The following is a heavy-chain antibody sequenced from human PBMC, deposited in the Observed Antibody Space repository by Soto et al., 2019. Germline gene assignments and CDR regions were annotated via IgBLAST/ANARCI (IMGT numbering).Heavy chain of an antibody. V-gene: IGHV3-11*01. Sequence: GGSLRLSCPASGFTFSDYYMSWIRQAPGKGLEWVSYISSSGSTIYYADSVKGRFTISRDNAKNSLSLQMNSRRAEDTAVYYGARGSYNNDSSGYYYVSPPGAFVIWGQGTMFTVS. CDR2: ISSSGSTI. CDR3: ARGSYNNDSSGYYYVSPPGAFVI. CDR1: GFTFSDYY. D-gene: IGHD3-22*01. J-gene: IGHJ3*02.